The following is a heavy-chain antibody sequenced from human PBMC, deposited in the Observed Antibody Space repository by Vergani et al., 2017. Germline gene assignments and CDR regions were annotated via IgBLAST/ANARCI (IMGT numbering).Heavy chain of an antibody. Sequence: QVQLVESGGGVVQPGRSLRLSCAASGFTFSSYGMHWVRQAPGKGLEWVAVISYDGSNKYYADSVKGRFTISRDNAKNTLYLQMNSLRAEDTDVYYCAKDGYYYDSSGYYFDYWGQGTLVTVSS. V-gene: IGHV3-30*18. CDR1: GFTFSSYG. CDR3: AKDGYYYDSSGYYFDY. J-gene: IGHJ4*02. D-gene: IGHD3-22*01. CDR2: ISYDGSNK.